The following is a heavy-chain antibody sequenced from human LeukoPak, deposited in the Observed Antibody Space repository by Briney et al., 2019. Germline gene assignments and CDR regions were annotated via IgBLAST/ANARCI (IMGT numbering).Heavy chain of an antibody. CDR3: TRAISSGWFKNAFEI. J-gene: IGHJ3*02. Sequence: SETLSLTCTVSGDSISTYYWGWIRQPAGKRLEWIVRIYTSGCTNYNPYLESRVTMSVETSKNQFALNLSSVTAGDTAVYYRTRAISSGWFKNAFEIWGQGTMVTVSS. V-gene: IGHV4-4*07. CDR1: GDSISTYY. D-gene: IGHD6-19*01. CDR2: IYTSGCT.